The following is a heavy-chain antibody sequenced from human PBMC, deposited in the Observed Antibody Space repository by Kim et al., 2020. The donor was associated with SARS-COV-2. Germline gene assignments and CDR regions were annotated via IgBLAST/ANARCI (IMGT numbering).Heavy chain of an antibody. Sequence: GGSLRLSCAASGFTFSSYSMNWVRQAPGKGLEWVSSISSSSYIYYADSVKGRFTISRDNAKNSLYLQMNSLRAEDTAVYYCARVLRFLEWPSMDVWGQGTTVTVSS. CDR2: ISSSSYI. D-gene: IGHD3-3*01. V-gene: IGHV3-21*01. J-gene: IGHJ6*02. CDR1: GFTFSSYS. CDR3: ARVLRFLEWPSMDV.